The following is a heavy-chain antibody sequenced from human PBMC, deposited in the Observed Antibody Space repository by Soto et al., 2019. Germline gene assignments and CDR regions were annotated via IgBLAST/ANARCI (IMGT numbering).Heavy chain of an antibody. J-gene: IGHJ6*02. CDR3: ARDSGMIRGSYGVDV. CDR1: GFTVTSNY. V-gene: IGHV3-53*01. Sequence: GGSLRLSCAASGFTVTSNYMTWVRQSPGKGLEWVSVIYRSGATYYPDSVRGRFTASRDYSHNTLYLQMDSLRVEDTAVYYCARDSGMIRGSYGVDVWGPGTTVTVSS. CDR2: IYRSGAT. D-gene: IGHD3-10*01.